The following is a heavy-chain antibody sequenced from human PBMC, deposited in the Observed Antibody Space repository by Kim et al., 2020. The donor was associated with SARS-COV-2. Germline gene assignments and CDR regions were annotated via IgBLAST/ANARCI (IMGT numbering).Heavy chain of an antibody. CDR2: ISRDAKYK. D-gene: IGHD3-22*01. CDR1: GFTFKDYD. J-gene: IGHJ5*02. CDR3: ARGTLLNYFDSSGLDL. Sequence: GGSLRLSCAASGFTFKDYDMQWVRQAPGKGLEWVAGISRDAKYKLYADPVKGRFTISRDNSKNTLYLQMNSLRVDDTGVYYCARGTLLNYFDSSGLDLWGPGILVTVSS. V-gene: IGHV3-33*05.